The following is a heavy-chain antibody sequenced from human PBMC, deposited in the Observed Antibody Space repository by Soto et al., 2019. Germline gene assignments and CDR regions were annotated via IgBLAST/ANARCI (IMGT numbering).Heavy chain of an antibody. CDR1: GFTFSSYW. V-gene: IGHV3-7*01. J-gene: IGHJ6*02. CDR2: VKYDGSQT. D-gene: IGHD1-1*01. Sequence: LRLSCADSGFTFSSYWMSWVRQAPGQGLEWVANVKYDGSQTYYVGSVKGRFTISRDNAKNSLYLQMNSLRAEDTAVYYCTRDFQGPLDYGMDVWGQGTTVTVSS. CDR3: TRDFQGPLDYGMDV.